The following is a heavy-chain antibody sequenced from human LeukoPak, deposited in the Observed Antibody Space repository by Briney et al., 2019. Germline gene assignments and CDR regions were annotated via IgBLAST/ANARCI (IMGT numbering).Heavy chain of an antibody. CDR3: ARGREGYSYVYEC. J-gene: IGHJ4*02. Sequence: GGSLRLSCAASGFTFSSYSMNWVRQAPGKGLERVSYISSSSSTIYYADSVKGRFTISRDNAKNSLYLQMNSLRAEDTAVYYCARGREGYSYVYECWGQGTLVTVSS. CDR2: ISSSSSTI. V-gene: IGHV3-48*01. CDR1: GFTFSSYS. D-gene: IGHD5-18*01.